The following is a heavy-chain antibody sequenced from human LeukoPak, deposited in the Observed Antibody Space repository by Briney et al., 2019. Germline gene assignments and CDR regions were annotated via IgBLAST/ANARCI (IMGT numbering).Heavy chain of an antibody. V-gene: IGHV3-48*03. D-gene: IGHD6-13*01. CDR1: GFTFSSYE. J-gene: IGHJ4*02. CDR3: ARDHSSSSYYFDY. CDR2: ITSSGRAI. Sequence: GGSLRLSCAASGFTFSSYEMNWVRQAPGKGLEWVSYITSSGRAISYADSVKGRFTISRDNAKNSLYLQMNSLRAEDTAVYYCARDHSSSSYYFDYWGQGTLVTVSS.